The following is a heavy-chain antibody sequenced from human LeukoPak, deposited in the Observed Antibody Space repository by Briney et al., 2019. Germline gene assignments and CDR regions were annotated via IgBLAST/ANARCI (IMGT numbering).Heavy chain of an antibody. Sequence: GESLQISCKGSGYSFTNYWIGWVRQMPGKGLEWMGIIYPGDSDTRYSPSFQGQVTISADKSITTAYLQWSSLKASDTAMYYCARHTTVGGSLRFDYWGQGTLVTVSS. CDR1: GYSFTNYW. D-gene: IGHD4-23*01. CDR3: ARHTTVGGSLRFDY. CDR2: IYPGDSDT. J-gene: IGHJ4*02. V-gene: IGHV5-51*01.